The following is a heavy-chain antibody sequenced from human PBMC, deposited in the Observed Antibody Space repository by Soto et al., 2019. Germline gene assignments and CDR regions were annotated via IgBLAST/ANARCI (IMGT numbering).Heavy chain of an antibody. Sequence: PGGSLRLSSAASGFPFSNAWINWVRQTPGKGLEWVGRVKSKTDGGTTDFAAPVKGRFAISRDDSKNMVYLEMNSLKTEDTAIYYCTTDSYITSIIVRFDYWGHGTLVTVSS. CDR2: VKSKTDGGTT. CDR3: TTDSYITSIIVRFDY. J-gene: IGHJ4*01. V-gene: IGHV3-15*07. CDR1: GFPFSNAW. D-gene: IGHD3-22*01.